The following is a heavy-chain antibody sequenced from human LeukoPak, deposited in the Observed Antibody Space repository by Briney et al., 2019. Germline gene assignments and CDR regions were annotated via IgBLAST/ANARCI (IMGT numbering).Heavy chain of an antibody. J-gene: IGHJ3*02. V-gene: IGHV3-7*01. CDR1: GFTFSSYW. CDR2: IKQDGSEK. CDR3: ARLGNWGGNAFDI. D-gene: IGHD7-27*01. Sequence: GGSLRLSCAASGFTFSSYWMSWVRQAPGKGLEWVANIKQDGSEKYYVDSVKGRFTISRDNAKNSLYLQVNSLRAEDTAVYYCARLGNWGGNAFDIWGQGTMVTVSS.